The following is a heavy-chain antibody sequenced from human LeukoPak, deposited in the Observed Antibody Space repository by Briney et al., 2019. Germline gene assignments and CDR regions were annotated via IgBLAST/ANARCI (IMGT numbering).Heavy chain of an antibody. CDR1: GYTFTSYG. J-gene: IGHJ5*02. V-gene: IGHV1-46*01. CDR3: ARQWLINWFDP. Sequence: ASVKVSCKASGYTFTSYGISWVRQAPGQGLEWMGIINPSGGSTSYAQKFQGRVTMTRDTSTSTVYMELSSLRSEDTAVYYCARQWLINWFDPWGQGTLVTVSS. D-gene: IGHD6-19*01. CDR2: INPSGGST.